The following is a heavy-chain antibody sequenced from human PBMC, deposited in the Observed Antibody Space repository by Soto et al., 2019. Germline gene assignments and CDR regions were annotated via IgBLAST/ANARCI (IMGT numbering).Heavy chain of an antibody. V-gene: IGHV1-69*06. J-gene: IGHJ4*02. Sequence: QVQLVQSGAEVKRPGSSVKVSCKASGGTFSSYPISRVRQAPGQGLEWMGGTNGNLGTGNYAQKFRGRLTTTTDISTTTAYMELSSLTSEDTAVYYCARRDSHGFFRYFDNWGQGTLVTVSS. D-gene: IGHD3-3*01. CDR3: ARRDSHGFFRYFDN. CDR2: TNGNLGTG. CDR1: GGTFSSYP.